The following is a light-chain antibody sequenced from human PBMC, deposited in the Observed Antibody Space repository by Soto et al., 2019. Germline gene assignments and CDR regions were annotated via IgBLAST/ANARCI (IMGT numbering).Light chain of an antibody. CDR3: QQRSNWPPIT. CDR2: DAS. Sequence: EIVLTQSPATLSLSPGERASLSFRASQIVSSYLAWYQQKPGQAPRLLIYDASNRATGIPARFSGSGSGTDFTLTISSLEPEDFAVYYCQQRSNWPPITFGQGTRLEIK. CDR1: QIVSSY. V-gene: IGKV3-11*01. J-gene: IGKJ5*01.